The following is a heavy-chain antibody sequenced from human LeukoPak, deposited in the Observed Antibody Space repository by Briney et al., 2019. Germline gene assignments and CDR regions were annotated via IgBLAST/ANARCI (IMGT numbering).Heavy chain of an antibody. Sequence: ASVKVSCKASGYTFTGYYMHWVRQAPGQGLEWMGWINPNSGGTNYAQKFQGWVTMTRDTSISTAYMELSRLRSEDTAVYYCARSIAARPSGDLDYWGQGTLVTVSS. D-gene: IGHD6-6*01. CDR1: GYTFTGYY. CDR3: ARSIAARPSGDLDY. V-gene: IGHV1-2*04. CDR2: INPNSGGT. J-gene: IGHJ4*02.